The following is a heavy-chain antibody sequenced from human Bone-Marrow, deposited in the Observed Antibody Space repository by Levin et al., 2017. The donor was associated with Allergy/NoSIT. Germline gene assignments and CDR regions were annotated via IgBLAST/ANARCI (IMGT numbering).Heavy chain of an antibody. CDR2: IYSAGST. CDR3: ARGGPYGY. V-gene: IGHV3-53*01. D-gene: IGHD3-16*01. Sequence: GGSLRLSCAVSGFTVSNSYMSWVRQAPGKGLEWVSVIYSAGSTYYADSVRGRFTISRDNSKNTLFLQMNTLRAEDTVVYYCARGGPYGYWGQGTLVTVSS. CDR1: GFTVSNSY. J-gene: IGHJ4*02.